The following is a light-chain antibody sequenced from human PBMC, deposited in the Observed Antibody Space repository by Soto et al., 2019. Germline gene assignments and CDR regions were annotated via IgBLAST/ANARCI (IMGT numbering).Light chain of an antibody. CDR3: QQYGVPPFN. CDR2: GVS. V-gene: IGKV3-20*01. CDR1: QAVISGY. Sequence: EIVLTQSPGALSLSPGEGATLSGRASQAVISGYLAWYQQKPGQAPRLLMYGVSSRPTGISDRFSGSGSGTEFPLTITRLEPEDFALYYCQQYGVPPFNFGQGTKLQIK. J-gene: IGKJ2*01.